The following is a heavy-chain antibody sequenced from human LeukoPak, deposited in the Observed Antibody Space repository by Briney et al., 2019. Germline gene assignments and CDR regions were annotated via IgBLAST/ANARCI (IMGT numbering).Heavy chain of an antibody. D-gene: IGHD6-13*01. Sequence: SETLSLTCTISGGSISSYYWSWIRQPPGKGLEWIGYIYYSGSTNYNPSLKSRVTISVDTSKNQFSLKLSSVTAADTAVYYCARDLGSWDYWGQGTLVTVSS. CDR1: GGSISSYY. V-gene: IGHV4-59*01. CDR2: IYYSGST. J-gene: IGHJ4*02. CDR3: ARDLGSWDY.